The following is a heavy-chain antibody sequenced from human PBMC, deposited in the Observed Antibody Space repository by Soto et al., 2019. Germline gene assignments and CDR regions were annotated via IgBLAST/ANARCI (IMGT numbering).Heavy chain of an antibody. D-gene: IGHD6-19*01. CDR1: GYTFTSYA. CDR2: INAGNGNT. Sequence: GASVKVSCKASGYTFTSYAMHWVRQAPGQRLEWMGWINAGNGNTKYSQKFQGRVTITRDTSASTAYMELSSLRSEDTAVYYCARDLDSSCSGYWDAFDIWGQGTMVTVSS. J-gene: IGHJ3*02. CDR3: ARDLDSSCSGYWDAFDI. V-gene: IGHV1-3*01.